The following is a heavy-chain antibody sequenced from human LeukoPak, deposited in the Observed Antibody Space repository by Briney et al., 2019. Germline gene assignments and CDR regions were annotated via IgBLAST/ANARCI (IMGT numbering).Heavy chain of an antibody. CDR1: GFSFGDYA. D-gene: IGHD5-18*01. V-gene: IGHV3-49*04. CDR2: IRSKAYDGTT. J-gene: IGHJ4*02. CDR3: TRDGTAMVTFDY. Sequence: GGSLRLSCTASGFSFGDYAMSWVRQAPGKGLEWVGFIRSKAYDGTTEYAASVKGRFTISRDDSKSIAYLQMNSLKTEDTAVYYCTRDGTAMVTFDYWGQGTLVTVSS.